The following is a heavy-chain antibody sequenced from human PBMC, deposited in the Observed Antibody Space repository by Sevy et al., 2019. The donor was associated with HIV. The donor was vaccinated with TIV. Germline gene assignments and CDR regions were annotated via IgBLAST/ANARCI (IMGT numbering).Heavy chain of an antibody. V-gene: IGHV1-69*10. J-gene: IGHJ3*02. D-gene: IGHD2-2*03. CDR1: EATFSNYA. CDR3: ARDHRPNAPNFLGSERNGYDM. CDR2: IIPIGGIT. Sequence: ASVKVSCKASEATFSNYAITWVRRAPGQGPEWMGEIIPIGGITIYAQKFQDRLSFSADKSTSTAYMLLTSLTSADTAIYYCARDHRPNAPNFLGSERNGYDMWGQGTMVTVSS.